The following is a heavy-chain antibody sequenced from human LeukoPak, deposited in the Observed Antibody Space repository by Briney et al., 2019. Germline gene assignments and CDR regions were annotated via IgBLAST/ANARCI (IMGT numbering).Heavy chain of an antibody. CDR2: IIPIFGTA. Sequence: ASVKVSCKASGYTFTGYYMHWVRQAPGQGLEWMGGIIPIFGTANYAQKFQGRVTITADKSTSTAYMELSSLRSEDTAVYYCARELPHYYYYYMDVWGKGTTVTISS. D-gene: IGHD1-26*01. J-gene: IGHJ6*03. V-gene: IGHV1-69*06. CDR3: ARELPHYYYYYMDV. CDR1: GYTFTGYY.